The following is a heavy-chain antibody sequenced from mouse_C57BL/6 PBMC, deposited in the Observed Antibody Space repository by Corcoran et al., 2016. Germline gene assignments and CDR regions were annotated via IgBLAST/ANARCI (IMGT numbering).Heavy chain of an antibody. CDR3: ASGSSLAWFAY. J-gene: IGHJ3*01. V-gene: IGHV1-26*01. CDR2: INPNNGGT. D-gene: IGHD1-1*01. Sequence: EVQLQQSGPELVKPGASVKISCKASGYTFTDYYMNWVKQSHGKSLEWIGDINPNNGGTSYNQKFKGKATLTVDKSSSTAYMELRSLTSEDSAVYYGASGSSLAWFAYWGQGTLVTVSA. CDR1: GYTFTDYY.